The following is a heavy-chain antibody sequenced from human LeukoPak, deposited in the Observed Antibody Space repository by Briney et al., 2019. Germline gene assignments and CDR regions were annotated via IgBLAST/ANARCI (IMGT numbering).Heavy chain of an antibody. V-gene: IGHV4-4*02. D-gene: IGHD3-10*01. CDR1: GGSISSSNW. CDR2: IYHSGST. Sequence: SETLSLTCAVSGGSISSSNWWSWVRQPPGKGLEWIGEIYHSGSTNYNPSLKSRVTISVDKSKNQFSLKLSSVTAADTAVYYCARVEITMVRGVIYNWSDPWGQGTLVTVSS. J-gene: IGHJ5*02. CDR3: ARVEITMVRGVIYNWSDP.